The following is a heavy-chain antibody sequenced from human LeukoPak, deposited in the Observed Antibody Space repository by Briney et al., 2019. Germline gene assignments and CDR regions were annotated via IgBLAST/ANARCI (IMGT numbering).Heavy chain of an antibody. D-gene: IGHD1-7*01. CDR2: ISSSGSYI. Sequence: GGSLRLSCAASRFTFSSYSMNWVRQAPGMGLEWVSSISSSGSYIYYADSVKGRFTISRDNAKNSLYLQMNSLRAEDTAVYYCASGLELPWFDPWGQGTLVTISS. CDR1: RFTFSSYS. CDR3: ASGLELPWFDP. V-gene: IGHV3-21*01. J-gene: IGHJ5*02.